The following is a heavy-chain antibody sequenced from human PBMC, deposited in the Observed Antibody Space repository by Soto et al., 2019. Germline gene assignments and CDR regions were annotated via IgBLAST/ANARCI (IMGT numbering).Heavy chain of an antibody. CDR2: ISGSGGST. J-gene: IGHJ3*02. D-gene: IGHD1-26*01. V-gene: IGHV3-23*01. CDR1: GFTFSSYA. CDR3: AKGLGGVSVNDAFDI. Sequence: GGSLRLSCAASGFTFSSYAMSCVRQAPGKGREWVSAISGSGGSTYYADSVKGRFTISRDNSKNTLYLQMNSLRAEDSSVYYCAKGLGGVSVNDAFDIWGQGTMVTVSS.